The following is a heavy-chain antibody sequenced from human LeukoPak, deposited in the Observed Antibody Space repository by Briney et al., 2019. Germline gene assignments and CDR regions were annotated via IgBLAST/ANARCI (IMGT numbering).Heavy chain of an antibody. D-gene: IGHD3-3*01. J-gene: IGHJ4*02. Sequence: GASVKVSCKASGYTFTSYDINWVRQATGQGLEWVGWMNPNSGNTGYAQKFQGRVTMTRNTSVSTAYMELSSLRSEDTAVYYCARALNYDFWSGSYSEEIDYWGQGTLVTVSS. CDR3: ARALNYDFWSGSYSEEIDY. V-gene: IGHV1-8*01. CDR2: MNPNSGNT. CDR1: GYTFTSYD.